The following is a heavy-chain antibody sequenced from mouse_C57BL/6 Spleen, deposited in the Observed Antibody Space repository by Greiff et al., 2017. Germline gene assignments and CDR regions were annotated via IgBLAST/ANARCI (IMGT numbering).Heavy chain of an antibody. D-gene: IGHD4-1*01. CDR1: GYTFTDYY. V-gene: IGHV1-26*01. CDR2: INPNNGGT. J-gene: IGHJ4*01. CDR3: ARGLGRYAMDY. Sequence: VQLQQSGPELVKPGASVKISCKASGYTFTDYYMNWVKQSHGQSLEWIGDINPNNGGTSYNQKFKGKATLTVDKSSSTAYMELRSLTSEDSAVYYCARGLGRYAMDYWGQGTSVTVSS.